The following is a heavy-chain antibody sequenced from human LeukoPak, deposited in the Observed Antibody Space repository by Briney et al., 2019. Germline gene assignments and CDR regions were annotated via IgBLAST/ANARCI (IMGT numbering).Heavy chain of an antibody. Sequence: ASVKVSCKASGYSFTSYGISGGRQAPGQGLEWMGWISAYNGNTNYAQKLQGRGTMTTDTSTSTAYMELRSLRSDDTAVYYCARDDRTYYYDSSGYSIVFSRVWFDPWGQGTLVTVSS. D-gene: IGHD3-22*01. CDR1: GYSFTSYG. CDR2: ISAYNGNT. J-gene: IGHJ5*02. CDR3: ARDDRTYYYDSSGYSIVFSRVWFDP. V-gene: IGHV1-18*01.